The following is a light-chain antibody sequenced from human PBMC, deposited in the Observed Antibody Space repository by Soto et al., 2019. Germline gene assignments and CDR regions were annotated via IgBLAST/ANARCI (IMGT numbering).Light chain of an antibody. V-gene: IGKV3-11*01. CDR3: QQRINWPLT. Sequence: EIVLTQSPATLSLSPGERATLSCRASQSVSKYLAWYQQKPGQVPRLLIYDAFNRATGIPVRFSGSGSGTDFTLTISILEPEDFAVYYCQQRINWPLTFGPGTQVEVK. J-gene: IGKJ3*01. CDR1: QSVSKY. CDR2: DAF.